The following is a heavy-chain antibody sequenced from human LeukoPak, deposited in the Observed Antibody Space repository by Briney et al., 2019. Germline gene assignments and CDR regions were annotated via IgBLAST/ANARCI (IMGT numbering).Heavy chain of an antibody. V-gene: IGHV3-23*01. D-gene: IGHD3-10*01. Sequence: PGGSLRLSCAASGFTFSSYAMSWVRQAPGKGLEWVSAISGSGGSTYYADSVKGRFTISRDNSKNTLYLQMNSLRAEDTAVYYCAKDLDYYGSGSYRGFDYWGQGTLVTVSS. CDR3: AKDLDYYGSGSYRGFDY. J-gene: IGHJ4*02. CDR1: GFTFSSYA. CDR2: ISGSGGST.